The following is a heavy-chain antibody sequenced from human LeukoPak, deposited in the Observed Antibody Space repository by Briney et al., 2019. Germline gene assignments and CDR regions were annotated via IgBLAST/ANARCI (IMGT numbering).Heavy chain of an antibody. CDR3: ARLIVVVVAATNWFDP. D-gene: IGHD2-15*01. Sequence: PSETLSLTCTVSGGSISSYYWSWIPQPAGKGLEWIGRIYSSGSTNYNPSLKSRVTMSVDTSKNQFSLKLSSVTAADTAVYYCARLIVVVVAATNWFDPWGQGTLVTVSS. CDR1: GGSISSYY. V-gene: IGHV4-4*07. J-gene: IGHJ5*02. CDR2: IYSSGST.